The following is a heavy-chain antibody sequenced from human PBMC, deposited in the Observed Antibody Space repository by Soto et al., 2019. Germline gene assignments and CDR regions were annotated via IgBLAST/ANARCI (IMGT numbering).Heavy chain of an antibody. J-gene: IGHJ4*01. Sequence: SETLSLTCTVSGGSISSYYWSWIRQPPGKGLEWIGYIYYSGSTNYNPSLKSRVTISVDTSKNQFSLKLSSVAAADTAVYYCARADFWSGYPSEYWGQGTLVTLSS. CDR2: IYYSGST. CDR3: ARADFWSGYPSEY. CDR1: GGSISSYY. D-gene: IGHD3-3*01. V-gene: IGHV4-59*01.